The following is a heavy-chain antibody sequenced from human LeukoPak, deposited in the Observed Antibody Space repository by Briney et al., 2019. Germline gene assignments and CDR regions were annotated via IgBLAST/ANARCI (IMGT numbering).Heavy chain of an antibody. D-gene: IGHD6-6*01. Sequence: SQTLSLTCTVSGGSISRGSYHWSWIRQPAGKGLESIGRFYTSGTPNYNPSLKSRVTILVDTSRNQFSLKLSSVTAADTAVYYCARKAKYSSSLDWYFDLWGRGTLVTVSS. V-gene: IGHV4-61*02. CDR3: ARKAKYSSSLDWYFDL. J-gene: IGHJ2*01. CDR1: GGSISRGSYH. CDR2: FYTSGTP.